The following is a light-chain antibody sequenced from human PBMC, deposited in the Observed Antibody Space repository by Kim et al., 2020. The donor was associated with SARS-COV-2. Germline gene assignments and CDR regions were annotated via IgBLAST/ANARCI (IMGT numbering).Light chain of an antibody. CDR1: QSVSSSY. CDR3: QYYDSQVT. Sequence: EIVLTQSPGTLSLSPGERATLSCRASQSVSSSYFAWYQQKHDQAPRLIFCAASSRTTSIANRCSGSWCGKVFPLTISRLAAEDVAVYYCQYYDSQVTFGRGTRVEIK. V-gene: IGKV3-20*01. CDR2: AAS. J-gene: IGKJ5*01.